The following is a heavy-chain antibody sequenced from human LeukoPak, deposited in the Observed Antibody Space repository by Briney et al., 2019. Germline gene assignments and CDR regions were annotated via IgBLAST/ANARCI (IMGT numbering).Heavy chain of an antibody. J-gene: IGHJ4*02. CDR3: ARHNKIFGVVSYFDY. CDR1: GFTFSTYS. V-gene: IGHV3-21*04. CDR2: IDTTTSYI. D-gene: IGHD3-3*01. Sequence: PGGSLRLSCAASGFTFSTYSMNWVRQAPGKGLEWVSFIDTTTSYIYYGDSVKGRFTISRDNAKNSLFLQMHSLRAEDTAVYYCARHNKIFGVVSYFDYWGQGTLVTISS.